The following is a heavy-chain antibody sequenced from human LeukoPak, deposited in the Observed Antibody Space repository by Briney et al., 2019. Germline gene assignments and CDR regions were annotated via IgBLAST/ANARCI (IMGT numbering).Heavy chain of an antibody. Sequence: PGGSLRLSCAASGFTVSSKYMSWLRQAPGKGLEWVSVLYSGGTTYYADSVKGRFSISRDNSRNTLSLQMNSLRPDDTALYYCARGLFTGGTYFAYWGQGTLVTVSS. CDR2: LYSGGTT. D-gene: IGHD2-8*02. CDR3: ARGLFTGGTYFAY. CDR1: GFTVSSKY. V-gene: IGHV3-66*02. J-gene: IGHJ4*02.